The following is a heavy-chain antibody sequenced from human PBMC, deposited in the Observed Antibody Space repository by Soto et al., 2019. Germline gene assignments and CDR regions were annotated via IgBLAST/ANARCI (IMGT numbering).Heavy chain of an antibody. D-gene: IGHD2-2*01. CDR1: GFSLSGYS. CDR2: ISSSSTYI. Sequence: PGGSLRLSCAASGFSLSGYSMSWVRQAPGQGLEWVSSISSSSTYIYYADSVKGRFTISRDNAKNSLFLQMNSLRAEDTAVYYCARADCSSTSCYSQLDYWGQGTLVTVSS. CDR3: ARADCSSTSCYSQLDY. V-gene: IGHV3-21*06. J-gene: IGHJ4*02.